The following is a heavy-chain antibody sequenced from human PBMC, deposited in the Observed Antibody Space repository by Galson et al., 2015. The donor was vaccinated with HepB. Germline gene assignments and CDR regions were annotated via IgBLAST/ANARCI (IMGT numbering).Heavy chain of an antibody. CDR1: DYTFTNYG. Sequence: SVKVSCKASDYTFTNYGISWVRQAPGQGLEWMGWINPYNGNTNYAQKFQGRVTMTTDTSTKTAYMELRSLRSDDTAMYYCARDHFVFASDYSTSSGRDFWGQGTLVTVSS. CDR3: ARDHFVFASDYSTSSGRDF. CDR2: INPYNGNT. J-gene: IGHJ4*02. V-gene: IGHV1-18*01. D-gene: IGHD6-6*01.